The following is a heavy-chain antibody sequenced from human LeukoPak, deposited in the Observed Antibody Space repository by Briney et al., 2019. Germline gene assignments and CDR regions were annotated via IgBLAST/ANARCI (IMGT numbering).Heavy chain of an antibody. CDR1: GGSISSSSYY. Sequence: SETLSLTCAVSGGSISSSSYYWGWIRQPPGKGLEWIGSIYYSGSTYYNPSLKSRVTISVDTSKNQFSLKLSSATAADTAVYYCARHQGIAAAGLDWYFDLWGRGTLVTVSS. CDR2: IYYSGST. J-gene: IGHJ2*01. V-gene: IGHV4-39*01. CDR3: ARHQGIAAAGLDWYFDL. D-gene: IGHD6-13*01.